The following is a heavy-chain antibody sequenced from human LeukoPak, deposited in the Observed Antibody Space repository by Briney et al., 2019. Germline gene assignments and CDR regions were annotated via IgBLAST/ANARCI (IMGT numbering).Heavy chain of an antibody. D-gene: IGHD3-3*01. CDR3: ARAGALRFLEWDHTPPDI. Sequence: ASVKVSCKASGYTFTGYYMHWVRQAPGQGLEWMGSINPNSGGTNYAQKFQGRVTMTRDTSISTAYMELSRLRSDDTAVYYCARAGALRFLEWDHTPPDICGEGTMVTVSS. CDR2: INPNSGGT. V-gene: IGHV1-2*02. CDR1: GYTFTGYY. J-gene: IGHJ3*02.